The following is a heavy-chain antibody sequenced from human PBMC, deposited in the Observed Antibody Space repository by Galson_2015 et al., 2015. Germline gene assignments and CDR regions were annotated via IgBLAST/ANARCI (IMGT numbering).Heavy chain of an antibody. Sequence: SVKVSCKAFGHTFTTSDYMHWVRQAPGQGLEWMGIINPSDGIANYTQNFQGRVTMTRDTSTSTVYIEVSSLRSEDTAVYYCARDPTKGGFDIWGQGTMVTVSS. J-gene: IGHJ3*02. CDR1: GHTFTTSDY. D-gene: IGHD5-12*01. V-gene: IGHV1-46*01. CDR3: ARDPTKGGFDI. CDR2: INPSDGIA.